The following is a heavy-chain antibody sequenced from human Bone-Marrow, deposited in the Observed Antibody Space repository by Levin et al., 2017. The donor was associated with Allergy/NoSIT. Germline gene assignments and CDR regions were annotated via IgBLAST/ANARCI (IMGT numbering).Heavy chain of an antibody. J-gene: IGHJ4*02. Sequence: ETLSLTCAASGFTFSNYAMSWVRQAPGKGLEWVSVISGSGDSSYDGDSVKGRITISSDNYKNTLYLQMNSVRAEDTAVYYCAKDRDFYGAGSLGNWRQGTLVTVSS. CDR2: ISGSGDSS. V-gene: IGHV3-23*01. D-gene: IGHD3-10*01. CDR3: AKDRDFYGAGSLGN. CDR1: GFTFSNYA.